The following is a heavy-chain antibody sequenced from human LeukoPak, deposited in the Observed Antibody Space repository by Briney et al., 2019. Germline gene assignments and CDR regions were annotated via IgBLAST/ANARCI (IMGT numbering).Heavy chain of an antibody. CDR2: ISWNSGSI. CDR3: AKDRWELPGGAFDI. J-gene: IGHJ3*02. CDR1: GFTFDDYA. D-gene: IGHD1-26*01. Sequence: GGSLRLSCAASGFTFDDYAMHWVRQAPGKGLEWVSGISWNSGSIGYAESVKGRFTISRDNAKNSLYLQMNSLRAEDTALYYCAKDRWELPGGAFDIWGQGTMVTVSS. V-gene: IGHV3-9*01.